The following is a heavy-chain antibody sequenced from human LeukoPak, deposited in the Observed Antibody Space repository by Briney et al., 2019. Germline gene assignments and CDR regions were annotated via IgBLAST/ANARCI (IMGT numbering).Heavy chain of an antibody. Sequence: GESLKISCKGSGYSFTTYWIAWVRQMPGKGLEWMGIIYPGDSDTRYSPSFQGQVSISVDKSITTAYLQWSSLKASDTAMYYCARHGAVAGTSYWGQGTLVTVSS. CDR3: ARHGAVAGTSY. CDR1: GYSFTTYW. D-gene: IGHD6-19*01. V-gene: IGHV5-51*01. CDR2: IYPGDSDT. J-gene: IGHJ4*02.